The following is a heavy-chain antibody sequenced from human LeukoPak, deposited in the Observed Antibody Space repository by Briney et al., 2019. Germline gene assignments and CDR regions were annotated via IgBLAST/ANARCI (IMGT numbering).Heavy chain of an antibody. CDR3: TTDLGYSSSDFDY. Sequence: PGGSLRLSCAASGFTFSNAWMNWVRQAPAKGLEWVGRIKSKTDGGTTDYAAPVKGRFTISRDDSKNTLYLQMNSLKTEDTAVYYCTTDLGYSSSDFDYWGQGTLVTVSS. CDR1: GFTFSNAW. D-gene: IGHD6-13*01. J-gene: IGHJ4*02. CDR2: IKSKTDGGTT. V-gene: IGHV3-15*07.